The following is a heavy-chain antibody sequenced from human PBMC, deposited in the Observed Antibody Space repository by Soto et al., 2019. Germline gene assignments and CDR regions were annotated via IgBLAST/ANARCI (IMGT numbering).Heavy chain of an antibody. D-gene: IGHD4-17*01. CDR1: GDSISTIKYY. V-gene: IGHV4-39*01. CDR3: ASDTVADKFDY. Sequence: SETLSLTCTVSGDSISTIKYYWGWIRQPPGKGLEWIASIYYSGITYYNPSLKSRVTISVETSKKQFSLKVISVTAADTAVYYCASDTVADKFDYWGQGTLVTVSS. J-gene: IGHJ4*02. CDR2: IYYSGIT.